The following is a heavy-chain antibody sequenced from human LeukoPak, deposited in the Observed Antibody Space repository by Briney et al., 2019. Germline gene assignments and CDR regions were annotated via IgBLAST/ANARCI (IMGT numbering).Heavy chain of an antibody. V-gene: IGHV4-39*01. D-gene: IGHD3-10*01. J-gene: IGHJ4*02. CDR1: GGSISSSSYY. CDR3: ARGSGSYRAEDY. Sequence: SETLSLTCTVSGGSISSSSYYWGWISQPPGKGLEWIGSIYYSGSTYYNPSLKSRVTISVDTSKNQFSLKLSSVTAADTAVYYCARGSGSYRAEDYWGQGTLVTVSS. CDR2: IYYSGST.